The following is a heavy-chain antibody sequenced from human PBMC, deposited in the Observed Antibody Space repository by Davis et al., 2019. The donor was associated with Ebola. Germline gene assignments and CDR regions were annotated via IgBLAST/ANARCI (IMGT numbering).Heavy chain of an antibody. Sequence: PSETLSLTCGVYGGSLSAYYWSWIRQTPGKGLEWIGEINQRGKTTYNPSLKSRAFLSIDTSKKMFSLKLTSVTAADTAVYSCARGEVGFNNWFDHWGQGTLVTVSS. CDR3: ARGEVGFNNWFDH. J-gene: IGHJ5*02. D-gene: IGHD1-26*01. CDR1: GGSLSAYY. V-gene: IGHV4-34*01. CDR2: INQRGKT.